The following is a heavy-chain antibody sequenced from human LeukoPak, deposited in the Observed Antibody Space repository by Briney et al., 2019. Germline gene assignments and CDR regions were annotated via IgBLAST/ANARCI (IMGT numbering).Heavy chain of an antibody. J-gene: IGHJ3*02. Sequence: GGSLRLSCAASGFIFSSFWMHWVRQVPGKGLVWVSRINSDGSSTSYADSVKGRFTISRDNAKNTLYLQMNSLRAEDTAVYYCARPRGSYYYDAFDIRGHGTMVTVSS. CDR2: INSDGSST. D-gene: IGHD1-26*01. CDR1: GFIFSSFW. CDR3: ARPRGSYYYDAFDI. V-gene: IGHV3-74*01.